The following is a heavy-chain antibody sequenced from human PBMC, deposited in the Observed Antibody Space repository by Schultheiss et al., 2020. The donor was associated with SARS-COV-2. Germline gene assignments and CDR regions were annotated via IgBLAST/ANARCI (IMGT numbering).Heavy chain of an antibody. J-gene: IGHJ4*02. V-gene: IGHV4-39*01. CDR2: IYYSGST. D-gene: IGHD6-13*01. CDR3: ASHTLYSSSWPFDY. CDR1: GGSISSGDYY. Sequence: SETLSLTCTVSGGSISSGDYYWSWIRQPPGKGLEWIGSIYYSGSTYYNPSLKSRVTISVDTSKNQFSLKLSSVTAADTAVYYCASHTLYSSSWPFDYWGQGTLVTVSS.